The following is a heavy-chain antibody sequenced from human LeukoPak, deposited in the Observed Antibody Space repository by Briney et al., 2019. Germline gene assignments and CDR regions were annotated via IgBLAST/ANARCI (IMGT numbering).Heavy chain of an antibody. V-gene: IGHV5-51*01. J-gene: IGHJ4*02. Sequence: GESLKISCKGSGFSFNMYWIGWVRQMPGKGLEWMGIIYPGYSDTRYSPSFQGQVTISVDKSISAAYLQWSSLKASDTAMYYCARRRGCNTACPPDYWGQGTLVTVSS. CDR2: IYPGYSDT. CDR3: ARRRGCNTACPPDY. CDR1: GFSFNMYW. D-gene: IGHD2/OR15-2a*01.